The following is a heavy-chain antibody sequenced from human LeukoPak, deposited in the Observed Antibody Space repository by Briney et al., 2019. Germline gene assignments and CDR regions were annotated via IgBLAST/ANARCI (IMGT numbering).Heavy chain of an antibody. D-gene: IGHD4-11*01. CDR3: AIIGYYSTEGYDY. J-gene: IGHJ4*02. CDR2: IYSGGNT. CDR1: GFTVSSNY. Sequence: PGGSLRLSCAASGFTVSSNYMSWVRQAPGKGLEWVSLIYSGGNTYYADSVKGRFTISRDNSKNTLYLQMNSLRAEDTAVYYCAIIGYYSTEGYDYWGQGTLVTVSS. V-gene: IGHV3-66*01.